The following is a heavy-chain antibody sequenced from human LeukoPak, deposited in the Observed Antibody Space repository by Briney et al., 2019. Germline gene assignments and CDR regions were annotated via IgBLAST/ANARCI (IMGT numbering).Heavy chain of an antibody. D-gene: IGHD3-9*01. CDR2: ITGSGDTT. V-gene: IGHV3-23*01. Sequence: GGSLRLSCAASGFIFRNYAMSWVRQAPGKGLEWVSTITGSGDTTYYADSVKGRFTVSRDNSKNTLYVEMNTLRAEDTAVYYCAKWGDYDILTGYYVSDFWGQGTLVTVSS. CDR3: AKWGDYDILTGYYVSDF. CDR1: GFIFRNYA. J-gene: IGHJ4*02.